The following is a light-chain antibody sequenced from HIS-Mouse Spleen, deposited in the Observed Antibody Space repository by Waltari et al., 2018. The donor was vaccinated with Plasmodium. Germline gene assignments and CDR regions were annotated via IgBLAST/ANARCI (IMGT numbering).Light chain of an antibody. CDR1: SSDVGSYNL. J-gene: IGLJ2*01. CDR2: EGS. CDR3: CSDAGSSTFVV. Sequence: QSALTQPASVSGSPGQSITISCTGTSSDVGSYNLDSWYQQHPGNAPTLKIYEGSTRPYGGSNRFSGSQSGNTASLTIAGLQTEDEADYYFCSDAGSSTFVVFGGGTKLSVL. V-gene: IGLV2-23*03.